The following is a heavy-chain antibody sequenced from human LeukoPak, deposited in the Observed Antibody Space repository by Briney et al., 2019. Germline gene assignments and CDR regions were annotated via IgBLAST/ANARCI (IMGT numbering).Heavy chain of an antibody. Sequence: GGSLRLTCAASGFTFSSYWMHWVRQAPGKGLVWVSRINSDGASTSHADSVKGRLTISRDNAKNTLYLQMNSLRVEDTAVYYCARTSTGNAIDMWGQGTMVTVSS. J-gene: IGHJ3*02. CDR1: GFTFSSYW. D-gene: IGHD1-1*01. V-gene: IGHV3-74*01. CDR2: INSDGAST. CDR3: ARTSTGNAIDM.